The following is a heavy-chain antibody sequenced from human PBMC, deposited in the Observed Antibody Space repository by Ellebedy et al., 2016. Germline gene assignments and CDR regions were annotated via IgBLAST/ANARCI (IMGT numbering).Heavy chain of an antibody. CDR3: ARDSNDFWSGYYYYGMDV. Sequence: GESLKISCAASGFTFSSYGMHWVRQAPGKGLEWVAVISYDGSNKYYADSVKGRFTISRDNSKNTLYLQMNSLRAEDTAVYYCARDSNDFWSGYYYYGMDVWGQGTTVTVSS. J-gene: IGHJ6*02. V-gene: IGHV3-30*03. D-gene: IGHD3-3*01. CDR2: ISYDGSNK. CDR1: GFTFSSYG.